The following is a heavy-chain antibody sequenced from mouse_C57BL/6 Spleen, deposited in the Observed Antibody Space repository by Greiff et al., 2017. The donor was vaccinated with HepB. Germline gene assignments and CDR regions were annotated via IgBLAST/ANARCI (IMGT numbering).Heavy chain of an antibody. Sequence: VEPGASVKISCKASGYAFSSSWMNWVKQRPGKGLEWIGRIYPGDGDTNYNGKFKGKATLTADKSSSTAYMQLSSLTSEDSAVYFCAREPFYYGSSYWYFDVWGTGTTVTVSS. D-gene: IGHD1-1*01. V-gene: IGHV1-82*01. CDR3: AREPFYYGSSYWYFDV. J-gene: IGHJ1*03. CDR1: GYAFSSSW. CDR2: IYPGDGDT.